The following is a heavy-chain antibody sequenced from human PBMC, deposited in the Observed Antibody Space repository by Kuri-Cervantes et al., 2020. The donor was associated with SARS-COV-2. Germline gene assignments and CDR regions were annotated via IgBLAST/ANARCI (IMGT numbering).Heavy chain of an antibody. CDR3: VRDGDHWNFDY. CDR1: GFTFGNYA. J-gene: IGHJ4*02. D-gene: IGHD1-1*01. CDR2: INPDGSYT. Sequence: GGSLRLSCAASGFTFGNYAMSWVRQAPGKGLVWVSRINPDGSYTNNADSVKGRFTLSRDNAKNMLFLQMNSLRAEDTAVYYCVRDGDHWNFDYWGRGTLVTVSS. V-gene: IGHV3-74*01.